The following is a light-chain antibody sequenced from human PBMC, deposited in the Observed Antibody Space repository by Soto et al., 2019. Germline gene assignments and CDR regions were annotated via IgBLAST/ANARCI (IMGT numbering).Light chain of an antibody. Sequence: EIVLTQSPGTLSLSPGERVTLSCRASQSVSSTYLAWYQQKPGQAPRLLIYGASSRATDIPDRFSGSGSGTDFTLTISRLEPEDFAAYYCQQYGRSPLTFGGGTKVDIK. CDR3: QQYGRSPLT. V-gene: IGKV3-20*01. CDR2: GAS. J-gene: IGKJ4*01. CDR1: QSVSSTY.